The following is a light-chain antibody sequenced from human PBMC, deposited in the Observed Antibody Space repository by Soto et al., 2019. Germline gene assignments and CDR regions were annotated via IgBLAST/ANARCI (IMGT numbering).Light chain of an antibody. J-gene: IGKJ2*01. CDR2: GAS. V-gene: IGKV3-20*01. Sequence: EIVLTQSPGTLSLSPGERATLSCRASQSVTASYLAWYQQKPGQAPRLLIYGASTRATGIPDRFSGSGSGTDFTLTISSLEPEDFAVYYCHQYGVSSGTFVQGTNLEIK. CDR1: QSVTASY. CDR3: HQYGVSSGT.